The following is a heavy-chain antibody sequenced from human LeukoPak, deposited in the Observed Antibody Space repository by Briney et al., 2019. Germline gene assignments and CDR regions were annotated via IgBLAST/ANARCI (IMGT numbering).Heavy chain of an antibody. D-gene: IGHD2-15*01. CDR1: GGSISSYY. V-gene: IGHV4-59*01. J-gene: IGHJ6*03. CDR2: IYYSGST. CDR3: ARVPPHRRVVVAAKGENYYYYYMDV. Sequence: PSETLSLTCTVSGGSISSYYWSWIRQPPGKGLEWIGYIYYSGSTNYNPSLKSRVTISVDTSKNQFSLKLSSVTAADTAVYYCARVPPHRRVVVAAKGENYYYYYMDVWGKGTTVTVSS.